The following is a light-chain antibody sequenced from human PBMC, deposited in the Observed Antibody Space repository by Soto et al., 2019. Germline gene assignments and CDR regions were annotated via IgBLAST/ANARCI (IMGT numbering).Light chain of an antibody. Sequence: EIVLTQSPATLSSFPGDRVTLSCRASQYINTRLAWYQHRPGQAPRLLIYQTSLRAAGIPARFSGGGSGTDFTLTISSLEPEDFAVYYCQQRSDWPWTFGQGTKVDI. CDR2: QTS. V-gene: IGKV3-11*01. J-gene: IGKJ1*01. CDR1: QYINTR. CDR3: QQRSDWPWT.